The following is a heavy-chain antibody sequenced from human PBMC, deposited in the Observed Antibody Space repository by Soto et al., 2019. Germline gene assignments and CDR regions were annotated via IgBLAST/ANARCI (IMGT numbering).Heavy chain of an antibody. CDR2: ISYDGSNK. Sequence: HPGGSLRLSCAASGFTFSSYGMHWVRQAPGKGLEWVAVISYDGSNKYYADSVKGRFTISRDNSKNTLYLQMNSLRAEDTAVYYCAKALQLVPSSYYYYGMDVWGQGTTVTVSS. CDR3: AKALQLVPSSYYYYGMDV. J-gene: IGHJ6*02. V-gene: IGHV3-30*18. D-gene: IGHD6-6*01. CDR1: GFTFSSYG.